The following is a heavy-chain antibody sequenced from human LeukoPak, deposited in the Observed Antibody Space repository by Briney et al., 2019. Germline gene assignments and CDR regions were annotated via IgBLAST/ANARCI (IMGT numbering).Heavy chain of an antibody. CDR3: ARGSTYDFWSGDALDV. V-gene: IGHV4-59*01. D-gene: IGHD3-3*01. J-gene: IGHJ3*01. CDR1: GGSISSYH. CDR2: IYNIGST. Sequence: KPSETLSLTCTVSGGSISSYHWSWIRQPPGKGLEWIGYIYNIGSTNYNPSLKSRVTISVDTSKNQFSLELSSVTAADTAIYYCARGSTYDFWSGDALDVWGQGTMVTVAS.